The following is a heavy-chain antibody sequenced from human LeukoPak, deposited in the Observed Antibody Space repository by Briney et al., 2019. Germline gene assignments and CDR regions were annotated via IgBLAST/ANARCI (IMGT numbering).Heavy chain of an antibody. CDR1: GGSFSGYY. D-gene: IGHD5-12*01. J-gene: IGHJ4*02. V-gene: IGHV4-34*01. Sequence: SETLSLTCAVYGGSFSGYYWSWIRQPPGKGLEWIGEINHSGSTNYNPSLKSRVTISVDTSKNQFSLKLSSVTAADTAVYYCVRRGNSGYVIWGQGTLVTVSS. CDR2: INHSGST. CDR3: VRRGNSGYVI.